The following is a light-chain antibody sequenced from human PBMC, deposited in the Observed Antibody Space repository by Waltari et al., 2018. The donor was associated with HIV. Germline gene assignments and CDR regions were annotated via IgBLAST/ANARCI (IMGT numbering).Light chain of an antibody. CDR2: RNE. CDR1: TSNIGSNY. Sequence: SVVTQPPSASGTPGQRVTISCSGNTSNIGSNYVFWYQHLPGTAPKLLIHRNEQRPSGVPARFSGSTSGTSAALAISGLRSEDEADYYCVTWDDSLRGVVFGGGTKVAVL. J-gene: IGLJ2*01. CDR3: VTWDDSLRGVV. V-gene: IGLV1-47*01.